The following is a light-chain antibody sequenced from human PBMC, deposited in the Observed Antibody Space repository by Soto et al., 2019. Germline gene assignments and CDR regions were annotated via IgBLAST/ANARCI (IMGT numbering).Light chain of an antibody. J-gene: IGLJ1*01. CDR2: EVS. Sequence: QSVLTQPASVSGSPGQSMTISCILTSSDVGSYDHVAWYQQFPGKTPKLMIYEVSNRPSGVSSRFSGSKSGNTASLTISGLQAEDEADYYCISYTGSSTSYVFGSGTKVTVL. CDR3: ISYTGSSTSYV. CDR1: SSDVGSYDH. V-gene: IGLV2-14*01.